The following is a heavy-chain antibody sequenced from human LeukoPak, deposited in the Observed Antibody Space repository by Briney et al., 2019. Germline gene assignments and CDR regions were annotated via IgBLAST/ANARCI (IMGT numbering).Heavy chain of an antibody. J-gene: IGHJ3*02. CDR3: ARRAYYYDRSGSYEAFDI. Sequence: SETLSLTCTVSGGSISTYYWSWIRQPPGKGLEWIGSMYYSGSTNYKPSLKSRVTISVDTSKNQFSLKLSSVTAADTAVYYCARRAYYYDRSGSYEAFDIWGQGTMVTVSS. CDR2: MYYSGST. D-gene: IGHD3-22*01. CDR1: GGSISTYY. V-gene: IGHV4-59*08.